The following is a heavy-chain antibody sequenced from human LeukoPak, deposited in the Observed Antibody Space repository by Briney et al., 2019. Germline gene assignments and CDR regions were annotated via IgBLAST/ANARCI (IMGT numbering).Heavy chain of an antibody. CDR2: IYSDGST. J-gene: IGHJ3*02. V-gene: IGHV3-53*01. Sequence: GGSLRLSCAASGLTASSSYMSWVRQAPGKGLEWVSIIYSDGSTYYADSMKGRFTISRDNSKNTLYLQVNSLRAEDTAMYYCARNILFAFDIWGQGTMVTVSS. CDR1: GLTASSSY. CDR3: ARNILFAFDI.